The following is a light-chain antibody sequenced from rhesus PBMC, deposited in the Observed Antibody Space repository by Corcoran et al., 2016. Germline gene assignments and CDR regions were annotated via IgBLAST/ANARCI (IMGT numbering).Light chain of an antibody. CDR2: EVS. Sequence: QAALTQPRSVSGSPGQSVTISCTGTSSDIGGYNYVSWYQQHPGTAPKVMIYEVSKRPSGVSDRFSGSKSGNTASLTISGLQAEDEADYYCCSYAGSYTFMFGAGTRLTVL. V-gene: IGLV2-32*01. CDR3: CSYAGSYTFM. J-gene: IGLJ1*01. CDR1: SSDIGGYNY.